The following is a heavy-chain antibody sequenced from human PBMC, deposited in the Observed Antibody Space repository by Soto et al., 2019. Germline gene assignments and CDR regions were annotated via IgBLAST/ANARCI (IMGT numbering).Heavy chain of an antibody. CDR2: IYYSGST. CDR1: GGSISSYY. D-gene: IGHD2-2*01. J-gene: IGHJ3*02. V-gene: IGHV4-59*01. CDR3: ARGRGGWFINQLLNAFDI. Sequence: QVQLQESGPGLVKPSETLSRTCTVSGGSISSYYWSWIRQRPGKGLEWIGYIYYSGSTNYNPSLKSRVTISVDTSKNQFSLKLSSVTAADTAVYYCARGRGGWFINQLLNAFDIWGQGTMVTVSS.